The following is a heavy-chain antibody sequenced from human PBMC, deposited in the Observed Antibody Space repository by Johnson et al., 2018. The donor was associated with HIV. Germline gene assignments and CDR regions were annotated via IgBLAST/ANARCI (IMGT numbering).Heavy chain of an antibody. D-gene: IGHD2-8*01. CDR3: TTDRMGF. J-gene: IGHJ3*01. Sequence: QVQLVESGGGLVQPGGSLRLSCAASEFTFNTYWMSWVRQAPGKGLEWVAFIRYDGSNKYYADSVKGRFTISRDNSKNTLYLQMNSLKTEDTAVYFCTTDRMGFWGQGTMVTVSS. V-gene: IGHV3-30*02. CDR1: EFTFNTYW. CDR2: IRYDGSNK.